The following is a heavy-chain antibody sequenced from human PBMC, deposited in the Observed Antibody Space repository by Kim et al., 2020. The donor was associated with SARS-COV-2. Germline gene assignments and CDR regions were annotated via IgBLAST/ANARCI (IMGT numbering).Heavy chain of an antibody. D-gene: IGHD1-1*01. CDR3: ARDGTTRNGGYYFDY. V-gene: IGHV1-3*01. Sequence: QKFTGRVTITRDTSERTAFMELSSLTSEDTAIYYCARDGTTRNGGYYFDYWGQGALVTVSS. J-gene: IGHJ4*01.